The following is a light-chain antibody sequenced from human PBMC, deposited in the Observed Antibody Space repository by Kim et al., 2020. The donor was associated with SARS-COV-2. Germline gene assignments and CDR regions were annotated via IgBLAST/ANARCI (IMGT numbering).Light chain of an antibody. CDR2: GAS. Sequence: EIVMTQSPATLSVSPGERATLSCRASQRVNSDLAWYQQKPGQAPRLLIYGASTRATGIPARFSGSGSGTEFTLTISSLQSEDFVIYYCQQYNKWPPRYTFGQGTKLEI. CDR3: QQYNKWPPRYT. J-gene: IGKJ2*01. CDR1: QRVNSD. V-gene: IGKV3-15*01.